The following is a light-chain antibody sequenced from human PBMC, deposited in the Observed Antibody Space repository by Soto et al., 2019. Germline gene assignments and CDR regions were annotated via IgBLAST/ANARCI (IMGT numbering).Light chain of an antibody. Sequence: DIVMTQSPDSLAVSLGERATINCKSSQSVLYSSNNKNYLTWYQQKPGQPPKLLIYWASTRESGVPDRFSGSGSGTDFTLTISNLQAEDVAVYYCQQYYSTPRAFGQGPKLEIK. V-gene: IGKV4-1*01. J-gene: IGKJ2*01. CDR3: QQYYSTPRA. CDR1: QSVLYSSNNKNY. CDR2: WAS.